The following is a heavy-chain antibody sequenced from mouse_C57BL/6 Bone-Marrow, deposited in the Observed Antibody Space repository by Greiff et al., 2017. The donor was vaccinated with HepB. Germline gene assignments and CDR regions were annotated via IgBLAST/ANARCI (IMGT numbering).Heavy chain of an antibody. V-gene: IGHV1-64*01. CDR2: IHPNSGST. D-gene: IGHD1-1*01. Sequence: QVQLQQSGAELVKPGASVKLSCKASGYTFTSYWMHWVKQRPGQGLEWIGMIHPNSGSTNYNEKFKSKATLTVDKSSSTAYMQLSSLTSEDSAVYYCAKGDYGSSYDWYFDVWGTGTTVTVSS. CDR3: AKGDYGSSYDWYFDV. J-gene: IGHJ1*03. CDR1: GYTFTSYW.